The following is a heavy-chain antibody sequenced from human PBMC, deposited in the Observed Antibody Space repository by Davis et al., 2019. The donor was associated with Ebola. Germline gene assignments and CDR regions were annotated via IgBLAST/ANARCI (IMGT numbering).Heavy chain of an antibody. CDR2: VYYSGST. J-gene: IGHJ3*02. D-gene: IGHD2-15*01. Sequence: MPSETLSLTCSVSSGSVSTSTYFWGWLRQPPGKGLEWIGTVYYSGSTYYNPSLDSRVTMSVDTSKNQFSLNLASVTAADTAVYARQWRPGGTWAFDIWGQGTVVTVSS. V-gene: IGHV4-39*01. CDR1: SGSVSTSTYF. CDR3: QWRPGGTWAFDI.